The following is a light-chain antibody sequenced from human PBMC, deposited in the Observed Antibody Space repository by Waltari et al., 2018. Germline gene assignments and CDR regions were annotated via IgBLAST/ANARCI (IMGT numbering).Light chain of an antibody. Sequence: QSALTQPRSVSGSPGESVTIPCTGTSIDIGAYNFVSWYQHRPGKGPKLLIYDVSGRPSGVPERFSGSKSGNTASLTISGLQAEDEADYFCSSYAGTYTLGLFGAGTTLTV. V-gene: IGLV2-11*01. CDR1: SIDIGAYNF. J-gene: IGLJ2*01. CDR3: SSYAGTYTLGL. CDR2: DVS.